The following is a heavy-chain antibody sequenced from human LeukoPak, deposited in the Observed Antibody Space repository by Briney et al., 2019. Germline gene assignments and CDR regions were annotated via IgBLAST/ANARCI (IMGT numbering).Heavy chain of an antibody. Sequence: GGSLRLSCAASGFTFSDYYMSWIRQAPGKGLEWVSYISSSGSTIYYADSVKGRFTISRDNAKNSLYLQMNSLRAEDTAVYYCARRDCSSTSCRYYYYGMDVWGQGTTVIVSS. D-gene: IGHD2-2*01. J-gene: IGHJ6*02. CDR1: GFTFSDYY. CDR2: ISSSGSTI. V-gene: IGHV3-11*01. CDR3: ARRDCSSTSCRYYYYGMDV.